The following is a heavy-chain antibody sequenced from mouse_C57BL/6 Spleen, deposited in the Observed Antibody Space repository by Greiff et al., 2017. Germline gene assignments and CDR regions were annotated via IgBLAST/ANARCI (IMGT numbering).Heavy chain of an antibody. CDR1: GYTFTSYW. V-gene: IGHV1-64*01. Sequence: QVQLQQPGAELVKPGASVKLSCKASGYTFTSYWMHWVKQRPGQGLEWIGMIHPNSGSTNYNEKFKSKATLTVEESSGTAYMQLSSLTSEDSAVYYCARMGYYGRWFAYWGQGTLVTVSA. D-gene: IGHD1-2*01. CDR3: ARMGYYGRWFAY. CDR2: IHPNSGST. J-gene: IGHJ3*01.